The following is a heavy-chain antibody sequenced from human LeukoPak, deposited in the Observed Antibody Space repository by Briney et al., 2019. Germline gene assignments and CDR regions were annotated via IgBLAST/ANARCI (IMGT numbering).Heavy chain of an antibody. CDR3: ARGLGYCSGGSCYSGDLDY. V-gene: IGHV4-59*01. CDR1: GGSISSYY. CDR2: IYYSGRT. J-gene: IGHJ4*02. D-gene: IGHD2-15*01. Sequence: PSETLSLTCTVSGGSISSYYWSWVRQPPGKGLEWVGYIYYSGRTNYNPSLKSRVTISVDTSKNQFSLKLSSVTAADTAVYYCARGLGYCSGGSCYSGDLDYWGQGTLVTVSS.